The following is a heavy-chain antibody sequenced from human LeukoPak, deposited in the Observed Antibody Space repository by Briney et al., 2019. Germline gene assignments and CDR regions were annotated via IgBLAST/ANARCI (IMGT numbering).Heavy chain of an antibody. D-gene: IGHD7-27*01. CDR2: IYNDGTT. J-gene: IGHJ4*02. CDR1: GFTVITSF. Sequence: GGSLRLSCAASGFTVITSFMSWVRLAPGKGLEWISVIYNDGTTYYADSVKGRFTISRDNPKNTLYLQMNTLRAEDTAVYYCTKTGGPWDWGQGTLVTVSS. CDR3: TKTGGPWD. V-gene: IGHV3-53*01.